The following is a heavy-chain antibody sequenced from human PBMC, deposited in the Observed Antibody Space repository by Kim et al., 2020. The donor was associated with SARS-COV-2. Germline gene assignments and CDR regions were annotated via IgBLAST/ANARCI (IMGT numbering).Heavy chain of an antibody. CDR2: SYYSGST. CDR3: ASDWQGTLDV. J-gene: IGHJ6*02. Sequence: SETLSLTCTVSGGSISSYYWSWIRQPPGKGLEWIWYSYYSGSTNYNPSLKRRVTISVDTSKNQFSLKLSSVTAADTAVYYCASDWQGTLDVWGQGTTVTVSS. V-gene: IGHV4-59*01. CDR1: GGSISSYY. D-gene: IGHD3-10*01.